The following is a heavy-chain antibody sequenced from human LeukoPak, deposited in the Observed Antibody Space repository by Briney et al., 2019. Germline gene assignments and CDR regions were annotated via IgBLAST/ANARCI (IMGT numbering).Heavy chain of an antibody. V-gene: IGHV4-59*01. CDR2: IYDSGST. J-gene: IGHJ3*02. D-gene: IGHD5-18*01. CDR1: GGXISTYY. CDR3: ARPVDTGTDAFDI. Sequence: SETLSLTCTVSGGXISTYYWSWIRQPPGKGLEWIGYIYDSGSTNYNPSLKSRVTISVDTTKNQFSLKLSSVTAADTAVYYCARPVDTGTDAFDIWGQGTVVTVSS.